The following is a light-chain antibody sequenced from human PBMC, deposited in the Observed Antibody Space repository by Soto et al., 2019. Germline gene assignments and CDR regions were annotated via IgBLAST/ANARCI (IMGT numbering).Light chain of an antibody. V-gene: IGKV3-20*01. CDR1: QSVSSSF. Sequence: EVVLTQSPGTLSLSPGERATLSCRASQSVSSSFLAWYQQQPGQAPRLLIHAASTGATGIPARFRGSGSGTDFTLTISSLEPEDSAVYLCHQYADSPQTFGQGTKVEIK. J-gene: IGKJ2*01. CDR3: HQYADSPQT. CDR2: AAS.